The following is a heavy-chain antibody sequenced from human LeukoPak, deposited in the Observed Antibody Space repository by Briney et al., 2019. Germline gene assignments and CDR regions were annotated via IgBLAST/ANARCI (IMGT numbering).Heavy chain of an antibody. D-gene: IGHD2-15*01. CDR1: GFSFSRYS. CDR3: AKDPCSGGSCYYFDY. J-gene: IGHJ4*02. Sequence: GGSLRLSCATAGFSFSRYSMIWVRQAPGKGLEWVASITGGSSYIYYADSVKGRFTISRDNSKNTLYLQMNSLRAEDTAVYYCAKDPCSGGSCYYFDYWGQGTLVTVSS. CDR2: ITGGSSYI. V-gene: IGHV3-21*01.